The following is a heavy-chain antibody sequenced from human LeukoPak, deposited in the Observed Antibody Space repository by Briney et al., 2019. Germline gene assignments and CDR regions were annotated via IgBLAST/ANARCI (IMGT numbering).Heavy chain of an antibody. CDR2: IYYSGTT. Sequence: SEGLSLTCAVSGGSIGSYYWSWLRQPPGRGLEWSGYIYYSGTTNYNPSLKSRVTISVDTSKNQFSLKLTSVTAADTAIYYCAREDPQTTVPEGLDVWGQGTTVTVSS. D-gene: IGHD4-17*01. J-gene: IGHJ6*02. CDR1: GGSIGSYY. V-gene: IGHV4-59*01. CDR3: AREDPQTTVPEGLDV.